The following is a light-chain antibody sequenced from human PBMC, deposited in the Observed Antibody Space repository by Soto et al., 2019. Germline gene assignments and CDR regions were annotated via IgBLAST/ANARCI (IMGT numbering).Light chain of an antibody. J-gene: IGLJ1*01. CDR1: NIGSKN. CDR2: RDS. V-gene: IGLV3-9*01. CDR3: QVWDSSARV. Sequence: SYELTQPLSVSVALGQTASITCGGNNIGSKNVHWYQQKPGQAPVLVIYRDSNRPSGIPERFSGSNSGNTATLTITRAQAGDEADYYCQVWDSSARVFGTGTKLTVL.